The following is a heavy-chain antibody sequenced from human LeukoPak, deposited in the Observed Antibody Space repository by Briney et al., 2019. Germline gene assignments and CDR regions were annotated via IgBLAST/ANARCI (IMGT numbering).Heavy chain of an antibody. CDR1: GFTFSSYA. J-gene: IGHJ4*02. CDR2: ISYDGSSK. Sequence: GGSLRLSRAASGFTFSSYAMYWVRQSPGKGLEWVAVISYDGSSKYYADSVKGRFTISRDNSKNTLYLQMNSLRAEDTAVYYCARNARTVGITMIVVGFDYWGQGTLVTVAS. V-gene: IGHV3-30*04. CDR3: ARNARTVGITMIVVGFDY. D-gene: IGHD3-22*01.